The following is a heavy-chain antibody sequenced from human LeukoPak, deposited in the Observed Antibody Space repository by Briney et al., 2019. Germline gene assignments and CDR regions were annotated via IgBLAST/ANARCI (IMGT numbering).Heavy chain of an antibody. V-gene: IGHV3-21*01. CDR1: GFTFSSYS. CDR3: ARGIAVAGFDY. D-gene: IGHD6-19*01. J-gene: IGHJ4*02. Sequence: GGSLRLSCAASGFTFSSYSMNWFRQAPGKGLEWVSSISSSSSYIYYADSVKGRFTISRDNAKNSLYLQMNSLRAEDTAVYYCARGIAVAGFDYWGQGTLVTVSS. CDR2: ISSSSSYI.